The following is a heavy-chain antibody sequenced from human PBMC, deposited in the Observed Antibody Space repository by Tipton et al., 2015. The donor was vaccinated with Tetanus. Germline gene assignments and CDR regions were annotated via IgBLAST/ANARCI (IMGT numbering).Heavy chain of an antibody. CDR1: GFIFSKYD. V-gene: IGHV3-30*18. J-gene: IGHJ6*02. D-gene: IGHD2-21*01. Sequence: SLRLSCAASGFIFSKYDMYWVRQAPGKGLEWVALTSYDGSDEFYADSVKGRFTISRDNSKNMLSLQMNSLRAEDTAVYYYAKTLLHLWAPYNYFAMDVWGQGTTVTVSS. CDR2: TSYDGSDE. CDR3: AKTLLHLWAPYNYFAMDV.